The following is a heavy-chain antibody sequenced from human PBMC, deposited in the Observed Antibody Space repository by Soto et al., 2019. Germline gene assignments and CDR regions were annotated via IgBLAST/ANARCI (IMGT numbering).Heavy chain of an antibody. V-gene: IGHV3-9*01. CDR3: AKDHDEDFGYDFDYFNY. Sequence: EVQLVESGGDLVQPGRSLRLSCSASGFTFNNYAMHWVRQAPGKGLEWVSGISWEGGSIGYADSVKGRLTISRYNAKNSLYLEMNSLRSEDTALYYCAKDHDEDFGYDFDYFNYWGQGTLVTVSS. D-gene: IGHD5-12*01. J-gene: IGHJ4*02. CDR1: GFTFNNYA. CDR2: ISWEGGSI.